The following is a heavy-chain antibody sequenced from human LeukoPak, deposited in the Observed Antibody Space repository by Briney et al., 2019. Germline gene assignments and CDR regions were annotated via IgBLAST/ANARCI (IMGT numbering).Heavy chain of an antibody. Sequence: GGSLRLSCAASGFTFSSYSMNWVRQAPGKGLEWVSSISSSSSYIYYADSVKGRFTISRDNAKNSLYLQMNSLRAEDTAVYYCARWGLGGYCSSTSCYGYWGQGTLVTVSS. CDR1: GFTFSSYS. CDR2: ISSSSSYI. D-gene: IGHD2-2*01. V-gene: IGHV3-21*01. CDR3: ARWGLGGYCSSTSCYGY. J-gene: IGHJ4*02.